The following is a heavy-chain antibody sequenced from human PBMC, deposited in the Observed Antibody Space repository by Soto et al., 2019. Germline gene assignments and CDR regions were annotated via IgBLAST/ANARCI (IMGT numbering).Heavy chain of an antibody. J-gene: IGHJ6*02. CDR1: GFNFSSFA. V-gene: IGHV3-23*01. D-gene: IGHD5-18*01. CDR2: INGSGGSR. CDR3: AKEGTAEWIHYYYPTDV. Sequence: EVQLLESGGGLVQPGGYLRLSCAGSGFNFSSFAMTWVRQDPGKGLEWLATINGSGGSRFYAGSVKGRFTLTRDNSKDTVYLQMNSLRVEDTAFYYCAKEGTAEWIHYYYPTDVWGRGTPVTVSS.